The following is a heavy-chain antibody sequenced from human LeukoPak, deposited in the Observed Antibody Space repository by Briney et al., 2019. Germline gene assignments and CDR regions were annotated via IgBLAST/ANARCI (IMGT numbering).Heavy chain of an antibody. CDR3: ARGDGYNFFDY. Sequence: PGGSLRLSCAVSGFIVTNNYMSWVRQAPGKGLEWVSVLYVGGATYYADSVKGRFTISRDNSENTLYLQMKSLRAEDTAVYYCARGDGYNFFDYWGQGTLVTVSS. D-gene: IGHD5-24*01. J-gene: IGHJ4*02. CDR2: LYVGGAT. V-gene: IGHV3-53*01. CDR1: GFIVTNNY.